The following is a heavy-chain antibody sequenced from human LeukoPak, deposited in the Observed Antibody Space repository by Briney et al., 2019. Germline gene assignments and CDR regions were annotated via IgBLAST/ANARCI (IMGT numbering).Heavy chain of an antibody. D-gene: IGHD1-26*01. J-gene: IGHJ4*02. Sequence: GGSLRLSCVASGFTFSNYWLSWVRQAPGKGLEWLANIKQDGSERLYVDSVKDRFTISRDNAKNSLYLQMNSLRVEDTAVYYCARDLPVVGAPGFDYWGQGTLVTVSS. CDR2: IKQDGSER. CDR1: GFTFSNYW. CDR3: ARDLPVVGAPGFDY. V-gene: IGHV3-7*01.